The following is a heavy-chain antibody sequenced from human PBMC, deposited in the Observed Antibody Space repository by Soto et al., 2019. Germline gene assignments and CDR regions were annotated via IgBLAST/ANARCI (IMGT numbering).Heavy chain of an antibody. CDR2: ISYDGSNK. V-gene: IGHV3-30*18. Sequence: QVQLVESGGGVVQPGRSLRLSCAASGFTFSSYGMHWVRQAPGKGLEWVAVISYDGSNKYYADSVKGRFTISRDNSKHTLYLQMNSLRAEDTAVYYCAKVRGARQKNYLYFDYWGQGTLVTVSS. CDR1: GFTFSSYG. J-gene: IGHJ4*02. D-gene: IGHD1-7*01. CDR3: AKVRGARQKNYLYFDY.